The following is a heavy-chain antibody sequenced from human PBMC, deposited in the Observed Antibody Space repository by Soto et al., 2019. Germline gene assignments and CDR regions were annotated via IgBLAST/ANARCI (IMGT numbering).Heavy chain of an antibody. CDR1: GFSLSTSGVG. CDR2: IYWNDDK. D-gene: IGHD6-13*01. V-gene: IGHV2-5*01. J-gene: IGHJ6*02. Sequence: QITLKESGPPLVKPTQTLTLTCTFSGFSLSTSGVGVGWIRQPPGKALEWLALIYWNDDKRYSPSLKSRLTITKDTSKNQVFLTMTNMDPVDTATYYCAHGIAAAGFPYYYYYGMDVWGQGTTVTVSS. CDR3: AHGIAAAGFPYYYYYGMDV.